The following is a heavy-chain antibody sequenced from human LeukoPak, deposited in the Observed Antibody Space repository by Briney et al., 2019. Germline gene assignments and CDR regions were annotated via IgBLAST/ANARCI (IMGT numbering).Heavy chain of an antibody. CDR2: IYYSGDT. CDR3: AHFKGGSFDF. D-gene: IGHD1-26*01. CDR1: GGSISSSNYY. J-gene: IGHJ3*01. V-gene: IGHV4-39*01. Sequence: SETLSLTCTVSGGSISSSNYYWGWIRQPPGKGLEWIGSIYYSGDTYYNPSLKSRVTISVDTSKNQFSLKLTSVTAADTAVYYCAHFKGGSFDFWGQGTMVTVSS.